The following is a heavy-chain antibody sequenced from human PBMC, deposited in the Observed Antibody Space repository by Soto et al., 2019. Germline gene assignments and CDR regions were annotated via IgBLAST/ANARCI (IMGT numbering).Heavy chain of an antibody. CDR2: ISYDGSNK. D-gene: IGHD6-19*01. V-gene: IGHV3-30*18. CDR3: AKLRPEEGEQWLVKFYYYYGMDV. J-gene: IGHJ6*02. Sequence: PGGSLRLSCAASGFTFSSYGMHWVRQAPGKGLEWVAVISYDGSNKYYADSVKGRFTISRDNSKNTLYLQMNSLRAEDTAVYYCAKLRPEEGEQWLVKFYYYYGMDVWGQGTTVTVSS. CDR1: GFTFSSYG.